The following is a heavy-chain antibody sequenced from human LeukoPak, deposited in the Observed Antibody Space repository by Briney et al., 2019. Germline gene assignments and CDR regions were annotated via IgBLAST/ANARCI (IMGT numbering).Heavy chain of an antibody. CDR3: TRLRYGDYG. CDR2: ISSSGGTI. V-gene: IGHV3-48*03. D-gene: IGHD4-17*01. CDR1: GFTFSSYE. J-gene: IGHJ4*02. Sequence: GGSLRLSCAASGFTFSSYEMNWVRQAPGKGLEWVSYISSSGGTIYYADSVKGRFTISRDNAKNSLYLRMNSLRGEDTAVYYCTRLRYGDYGWGQGTLVTVSS.